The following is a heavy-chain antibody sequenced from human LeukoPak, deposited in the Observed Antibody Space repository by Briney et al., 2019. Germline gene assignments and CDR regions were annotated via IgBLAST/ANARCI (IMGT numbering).Heavy chain of an antibody. Sequence: GGSLRLSCAASGFTFSGYWMSWVRQAPGKGLEWVANIKKDGSEKYYVDSVKGRFTISRDNAKNSLYLQMNSLRAEDTAVYYCAREPAVAGTKIGYYFDYWGQGTLVTVSS. CDR2: IKKDGSEK. CDR1: GFTFSGYW. D-gene: IGHD6-19*01. V-gene: IGHV3-7*03. CDR3: AREPAVAGTKIGYYFDY. J-gene: IGHJ4*02.